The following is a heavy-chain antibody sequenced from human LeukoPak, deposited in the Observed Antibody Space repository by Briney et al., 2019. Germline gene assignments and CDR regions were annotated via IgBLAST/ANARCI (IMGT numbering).Heavy chain of an antibody. Sequence: ASAKVSCKASGGTFSSYAISWVRQAPGQGLEWMGRIIPIFGTANYAQKFQGRVTITTDESTSTAYMELSSLRSEDTAVYYCARVGDSGYIDYWGQGTLVTVSS. CDR2: IIPIFGTA. J-gene: IGHJ4*02. V-gene: IGHV1-69*05. D-gene: IGHD5-12*01. CDR3: ARVGDSGYIDY. CDR1: GGTFSSYA.